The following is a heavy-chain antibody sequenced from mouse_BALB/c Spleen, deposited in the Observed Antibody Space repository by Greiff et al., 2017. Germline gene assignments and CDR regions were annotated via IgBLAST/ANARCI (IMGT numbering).Heavy chain of an antibody. D-gene: IGHD2-14*01. CDR2: ISSGSSTI. Sequence: EVKLVESGGGLVQPGGSRKLSCAASGFTFSSFGMHWVRQAPEKGLEWVAYISSGSSTIYYADTVKGRFTISRDNPKNTLFLQMTSLRSEDTAMYYCARDRPWFAYWGQGTLVTVSA. V-gene: IGHV5-17*02. CDR3: ARDRPWFAY. CDR1: GFTFSSFG. J-gene: IGHJ3*01.